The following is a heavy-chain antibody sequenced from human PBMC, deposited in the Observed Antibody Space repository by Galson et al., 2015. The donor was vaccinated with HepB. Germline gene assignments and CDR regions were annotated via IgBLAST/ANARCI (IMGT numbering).Heavy chain of an antibody. J-gene: IGHJ6*02. D-gene: IGHD3-16*01. V-gene: IGHV3-21*04. CDR1: GFTFSSYS. CDR2: ISSSSSYI. Sequence: SLRLSCAASGFTFSSYSMNWVRQAPGKGLEWVSSISSSSSYIYYADSVKGRFTISRDNAKNSLYLQMNSLRAEDTAVYYCANPSTFRFGGGSRHYYGMDVWGQGTTVTVSS. CDR3: ANPSTFRFGGGSRHYYGMDV.